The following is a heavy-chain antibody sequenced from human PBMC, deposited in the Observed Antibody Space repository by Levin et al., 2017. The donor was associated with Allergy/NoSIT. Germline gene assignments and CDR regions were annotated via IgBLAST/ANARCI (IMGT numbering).Heavy chain of an antibody. J-gene: IGHJ6*02. V-gene: IGHV4-59*08. D-gene: IGHD3-22*01. CDR3: ARWGYDSSGYYSAEYYYYYGMDV. Sequence: SETLSLTCTVSGGSISSYYWSWIRQPPGKGLEWIGYIYYSGSTNYNPSLKSRVTISVDTSKNQFSLKLSSVTAADTAVYYCARWGYDSSGYYSAEYYYYYGMDVWGQGTTVTVSS. CDR1: GGSISSYY. CDR2: IYYSGST.